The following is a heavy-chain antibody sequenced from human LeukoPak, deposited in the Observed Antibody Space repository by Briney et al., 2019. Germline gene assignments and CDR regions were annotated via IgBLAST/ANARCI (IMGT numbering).Heavy chain of an antibody. D-gene: IGHD3-3*01. Sequence: PGGSLRLSCAASGFTFNNYAMSWVRQAPGKGLEWVSAISGSGGSTYYADSVKGRFTISRDNSKNTLYLQMNSLRAEDTAIYYCAKDQGVPLRFLEWWFDYWGQGTLVTVSS. V-gene: IGHV3-23*01. CDR1: GFTFNNYA. CDR2: ISGSGGST. J-gene: IGHJ4*02. CDR3: AKDQGVPLRFLEWWFDY.